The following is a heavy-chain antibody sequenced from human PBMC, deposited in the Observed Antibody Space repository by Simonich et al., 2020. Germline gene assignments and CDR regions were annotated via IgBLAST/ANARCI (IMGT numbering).Heavy chain of an antibody. Sequence: QVQLQESGPGLVKPSETLSLTCTVSGGSISSYYWSWIRQPPGKGLEWIGYIYYSVSTNYNPSLKSRVTISVDTSKNQFSLKLSSVTAADTAVYYCARGGLYFDYWGQGTLVTVSS. D-gene: IGHD2-15*01. CDR2: IYYSVST. CDR3: ARGGLYFDY. J-gene: IGHJ4*02. V-gene: IGHV4-59*01. CDR1: GGSISSYY.